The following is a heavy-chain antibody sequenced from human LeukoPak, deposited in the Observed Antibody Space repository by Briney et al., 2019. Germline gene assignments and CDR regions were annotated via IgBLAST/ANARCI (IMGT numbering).Heavy chain of an antibody. CDR2: ISSSSSCI. D-gene: IGHD3-22*01. CDR3: ARDPPYYYDSSPPAGGY. J-gene: IGHJ4*02. CDR1: GFTFSSYS. V-gene: IGHV3-21*01. Sequence: GGSLRLSCAASGFTFSSYSMNWVRQAPGKGLEWVSSISSSSSCIYYADSVKGRFTISRDNAKNSLYLQMNSLRAEDTAVYYCARDPPYYYDSSPPAGGYWGQGTPVTVSS.